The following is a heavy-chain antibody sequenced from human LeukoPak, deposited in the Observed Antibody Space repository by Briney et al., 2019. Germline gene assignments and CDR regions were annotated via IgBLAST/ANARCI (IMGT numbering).Heavy chain of an antibody. CDR1: GGSFSGYY. J-gene: IGHJ2*01. CDR3: ARGCRDDYSNYRYFDL. Sequence: KSSETLSLTCAVYGGSFSGYYWSWIRQPPGKGLEWIGEINHSGSTNYNPSLKSRVTMLIDTSKNQFSLKLSSVTAADTAVYYCARGCRDDYSNYRYFDLWGRGTLVTVSS. V-gene: IGHV4-34*01. D-gene: IGHD5-24*01. CDR2: INHSGST.